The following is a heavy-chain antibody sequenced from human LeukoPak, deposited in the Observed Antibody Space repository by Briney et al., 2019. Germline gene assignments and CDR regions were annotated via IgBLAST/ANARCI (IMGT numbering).Heavy chain of an antibody. CDR3: ARESSESFDY. V-gene: IGHV3-21*01. CDR1: GFTFNTYD. Sequence: GGSLRLSRAASGFTFNTYDMNWVRQAPGKGLEWVSSISSSGSYIYQPDSVKGRLTISRDNAKNSLYLQMNSLRAEDTAVYYCARESSESFDYWGQGTLVTVSS. CDR2: ISSSGSYI. J-gene: IGHJ4*02.